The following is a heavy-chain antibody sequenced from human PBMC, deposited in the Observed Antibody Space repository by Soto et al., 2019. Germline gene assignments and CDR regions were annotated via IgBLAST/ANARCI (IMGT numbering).Heavy chain of an antibody. D-gene: IGHD5-18*01. CDR3: ARGLVTATELYYFDY. CDR1: GGTFSSYA. V-gene: IGHV1-69*13. J-gene: IGHJ4*02. Sequence: SVKVSCKASGGTFSSYAISWVRQAPGQGLEWMGGIIPIFGTANYAQKFQGRVTITADESTSTAYMELSSLRSEDTAVYYCARGLVTATELYYFDYWGQGTLVTVSS. CDR2: IIPIFGTA.